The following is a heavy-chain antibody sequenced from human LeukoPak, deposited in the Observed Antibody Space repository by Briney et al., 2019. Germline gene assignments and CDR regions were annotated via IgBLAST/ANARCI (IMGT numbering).Heavy chain of an antibody. CDR3: ARGRTGSYYNPGDY. D-gene: IGHD3-10*01. CDR2: MNPNSGNT. CDR1: GYTFTSYD. J-gene: IGHJ4*02. V-gene: IGHV1-8*01. Sequence: GASVKVSCKASGYTFTSYDINWVRRATGQGLEWMGWMNPNSGNTGYAQKFQGRVTMTRNTSISTAYMELSSLRSEDTAVYYCARGRTGSYYNPGDYWGQGTLVTVSS.